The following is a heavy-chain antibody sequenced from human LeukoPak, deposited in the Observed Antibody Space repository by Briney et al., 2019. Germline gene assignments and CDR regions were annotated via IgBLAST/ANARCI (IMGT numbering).Heavy chain of an antibody. Sequence: SGTLSLTCTVSGGSISSYYWSWIRQPPGKGLEWIGYIYYSGSTNYNPSLKSRVTISVDTSKNQSSLKLSSVTAADTAVYYCARGSRGYGDYVYWFDPWGQGTLVTVSS. CDR2: IYYSGST. J-gene: IGHJ5*02. D-gene: IGHD4-17*01. CDR1: GGSISSYY. CDR3: ARGSRGYGDYVYWFDP. V-gene: IGHV4-59*01.